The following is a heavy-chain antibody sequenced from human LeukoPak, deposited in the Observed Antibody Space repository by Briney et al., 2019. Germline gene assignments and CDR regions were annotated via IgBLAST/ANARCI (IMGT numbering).Heavy chain of an antibody. Sequence: PGGSLRLSCAASGFTFSSYSMNWVRQAPGEGLEWVSYISSSSSTIYYADSVKGRFTISRDNAKNSLYLQMNSLRDGDTAVYYCARDHYYYDSSGYYSGGFYYFDYWGQGTLVTVSS. J-gene: IGHJ4*02. D-gene: IGHD3-22*01. V-gene: IGHV3-48*02. CDR2: ISSSSSTI. CDR3: ARDHYYYDSSGYYSGGFYYFDY. CDR1: GFTFSSYS.